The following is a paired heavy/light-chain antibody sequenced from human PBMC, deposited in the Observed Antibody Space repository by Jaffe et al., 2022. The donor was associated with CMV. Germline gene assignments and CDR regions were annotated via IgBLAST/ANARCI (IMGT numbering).Heavy chain of an antibody. CDR3: ARAPTRHFDILTGYYFGAFDI. J-gene: IGHJ3*02. D-gene: IGHD3-9*01. CDR2: IYYSGST. Sequence: QVQLQESGPGLVKPSETLSLTCTVSGGSISSYYWSWIRQPPGKGLEWIGYIYYSGSTNYNPSLKSRVTISVDTSKNQFSLKLSSVTAADTAVYYCARAPTRHFDILTGYYFGAFDIWGQGTMVTVSS. CDR1: GGSISSYY. V-gene: IGHV4-59*01.
Light chain of an antibody. V-gene: IGKV3-20*01. Sequence: EIVLTQSPGTLSLSPGERATLSCRASQSVSSSYLAWYQQKPGQAPRLLIYGASSRATGIPDRFSGSGSGTDFTLTISRLEPEDFAVYYCQQYGSPVAFGQGTKVEIK. CDR1: QSVSSSY. CDR2: GAS. CDR3: QQYGSPVA. J-gene: IGKJ1*01.